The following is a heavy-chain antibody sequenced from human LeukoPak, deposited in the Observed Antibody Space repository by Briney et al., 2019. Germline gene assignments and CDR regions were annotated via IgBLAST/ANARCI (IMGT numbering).Heavy chain of an antibody. Sequence: PGGSLRLSCAASGFTFSSYWMSWVRQAPGKGLEWVATIRQDGSQKYYVDSVKGRFTISRDNAKNSLYLQMNSLRAEDTAVYYCASLTGKDVWGKGTTVTISS. J-gene: IGHJ6*04. CDR3: ASLTGKDV. V-gene: IGHV3-7*01. CDR1: GFTFSSYW. CDR2: IRQDGSQK.